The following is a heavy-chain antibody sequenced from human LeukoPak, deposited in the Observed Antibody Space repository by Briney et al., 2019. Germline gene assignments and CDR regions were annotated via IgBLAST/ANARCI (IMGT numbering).Heavy chain of an antibody. CDR1: GFTLSSYW. V-gene: IGHV3-74*01. D-gene: IGHD6-13*01. CDR2: INSDGSST. CDR3: ARAKGPSAAGPFL. Sequence: GGSLRLSCAASGFTLSSYWMHWVGQAPGKGLVWVSRINSDGSSTSYADSVKGRFTISKDNAKNTLYLQMNNLRAEDTAVYYCARAKGPSAAGPFLWGQGTLVTVSS. J-gene: IGHJ4*02.